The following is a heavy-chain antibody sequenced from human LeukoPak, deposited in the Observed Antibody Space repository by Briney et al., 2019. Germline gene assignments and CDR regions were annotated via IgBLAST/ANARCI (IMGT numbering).Heavy chain of an antibody. CDR1: GGSFSGYY. V-gene: IGHV4-34*09. CDR3: ARVAVAGINWFDP. J-gene: IGHJ5*02. Sequence: SETLSLTCAVYGGSFSGYYWSWIRQPPGKGLEWIGYIYYSGSTYYNPSLKSRVTISVDTSKNQFSLKLSSVTAADTAVYYCARVAVAGINWFDPWGQGTLVTVSS. D-gene: IGHD6-19*01. CDR2: IYYSGST.